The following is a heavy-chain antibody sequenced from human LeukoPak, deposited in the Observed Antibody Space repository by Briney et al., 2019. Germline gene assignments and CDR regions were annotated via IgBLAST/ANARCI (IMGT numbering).Heavy chain of an antibody. CDR1: GFTFSSYA. CDR3: AKESGPRYSGSYFDY. J-gene: IGHJ4*02. CDR2: IFYDGSNK. V-gene: IGHV3-30*04. Sequence: GGSLRLSCAASGFTFSSYAMHWVRQAPGKGLEWVAVIFYDGSNKYYADSVKGRFTISRDNSKNTLYLQMNSLRAEDTAVYYCAKESGPRYSGSYFDYWGQGTLVTVSS. D-gene: IGHD1-26*01.